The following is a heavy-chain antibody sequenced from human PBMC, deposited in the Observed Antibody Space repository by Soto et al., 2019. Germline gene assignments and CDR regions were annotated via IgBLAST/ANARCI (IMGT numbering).Heavy chain of an antibody. V-gene: IGHV3-33*01. D-gene: IGHD5-12*01. CDR3: ARPDIMAAIGCALDC. CDR2: IWNDGSSR. CDR1: GFTFSNYG. J-gene: IGHJ4*02. Sequence: QVQLVESGGGVVQPGRSLRLSCEASGFTFSNYGMHWVRQAPGKGLEWVAVIWNDGSSRYYADSVKGRFTISRDNAKKTLFLQMNNPRAEDTAVYYCARPDIMAAIGCALDCWGQGTLVTVSS.